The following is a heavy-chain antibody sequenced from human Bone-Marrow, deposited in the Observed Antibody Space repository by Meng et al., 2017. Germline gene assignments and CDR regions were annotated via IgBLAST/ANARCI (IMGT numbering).Heavy chain of an antibody. Sequence: VHGRVQGPGRLKPGGTLSTTCVVSGGSISRIDWWSWVRQPPGKGLDWIGEIYHGGDTNYNPSLTSRVTIAIDKSKNQFSLKLSSVTAADPAVYYCASWIYSCGWQWGQGALVTVSS. D-gene: IGHD6-19*01. CDR1: GGSISRIDW. CDR2: IYHGGDT. V-gene: IGHV4/OR15-8*02. J-gene: IGHJ4*02. CDR3: ASWIYSCGWQ.